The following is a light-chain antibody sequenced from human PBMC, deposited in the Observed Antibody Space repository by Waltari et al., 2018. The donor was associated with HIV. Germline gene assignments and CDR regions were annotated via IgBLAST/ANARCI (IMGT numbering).Light chain of an antibody. CDR1: NSNIGDNY. CDR2: TNN. J-gene: IGLJ3*02. CDR3: ATWDDSLNGWA. Sequence: QSVLTQPPSASGAPGPGVSIPCSGSNSNIGDNYVYWYQQLPGKAPKLLSETNNQQPTGVPDRFSGSKSGTSASLAISGLRSDDEADYYCATWDDSLNGWAFGGGTKLTVL. V-gene: IGLV1-47*01.